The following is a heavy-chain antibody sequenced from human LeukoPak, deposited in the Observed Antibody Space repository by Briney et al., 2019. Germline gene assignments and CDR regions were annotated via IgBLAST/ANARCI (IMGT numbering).Heavy chain of an antibody. Sequence: SETLSLTCTVSGDSISDYYWTWIRQPAGRGLEWIGRIISSGYTNYNPSLTSRLAMSLDTSKNQISLKLSSVTAADTAVYYCASGAPGSLDYYMDVWGKGTTVTVSS. CDR2: IISSGYT. CDR3: ASGAPGSLDYYMDV. J-gene: IGHJ6*03. D-gene: IGHD3-16*01. CDR1: GDSISDYY. V-gene: IGHV4-4*07.